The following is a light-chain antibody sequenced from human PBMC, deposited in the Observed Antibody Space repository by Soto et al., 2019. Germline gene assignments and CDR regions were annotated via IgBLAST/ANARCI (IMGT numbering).Light chain of an antibody. Sequence: DIQMTQSPSTLSASVGDRVTITCRASQNINNWLAWYQQKPGKAPKLLIYKASSLESGVPSRFSGSGSGTEFTLTISRLQPDDFATYYCQQYNDWNSFGQGTKLEIK. V-gene: IGKV1-5*03. CDR1: QNINNW. J-gene: IGKJ2*03. CDR2: KAS. CDR3: QQYNDWNS.